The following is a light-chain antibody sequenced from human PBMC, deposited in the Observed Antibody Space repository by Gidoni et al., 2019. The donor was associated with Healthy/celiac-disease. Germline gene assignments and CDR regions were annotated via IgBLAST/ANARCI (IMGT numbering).Light chain of an antibody. Sequence: DIQMTQSPSSLSASVGDKVTITCRASQSISNFLNWYQQKSGTAPKLLIYAASSLQSGVPSRFNGSGSGTDFTLTISSLQPEDFATYYCQQSYSTPLTFGGGTKVEIK. J-gene: IGKJ4*01. CDR2: AAS. V-gene: IGKV1-39*01. CDR1: QSISNF. CDR3: QQSYSTPLT.